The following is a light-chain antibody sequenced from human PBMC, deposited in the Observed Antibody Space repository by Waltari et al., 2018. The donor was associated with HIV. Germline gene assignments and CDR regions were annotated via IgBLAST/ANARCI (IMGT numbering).Light chain of an antibody. CDR2: EVN. Sequence: QSALTPPPSASGSPGQSVTISCTGPTNDVGGYNYVSWYQHLPGKAPRLIIYEVNKRPSGVPDRFSGSKSDNTASLTVSGLQAEDEADYYCSSYTGSSNIIFGGGTKLTVL. V-gene: IGLV2-8*01. J-gene: IGLJ2*01. CDR3: SSYTGSSNII. CDR1: TNDVGGYNY.